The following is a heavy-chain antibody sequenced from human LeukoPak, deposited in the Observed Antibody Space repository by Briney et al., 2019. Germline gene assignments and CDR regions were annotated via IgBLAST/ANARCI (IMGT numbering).Heavy chain of an antibody. CDR3: AQQSLTSPDY. Sequence: KSSETLSLTCAVSGYSISSGYYWGWIRQPPGKGLERIGNIYHSGSTYYNPSLKSRVTISVDTSKNQFSLKLSSVTAADTAVYYRAQQSLTSPDYWGQGTLVNGSS. CDR2: IYHSGST. CDR1: GYSISSGYY. J-gene: IGHJ4*02. V-gene: IGHV4-38-2*01. D-gene: IGHD1-20*01.